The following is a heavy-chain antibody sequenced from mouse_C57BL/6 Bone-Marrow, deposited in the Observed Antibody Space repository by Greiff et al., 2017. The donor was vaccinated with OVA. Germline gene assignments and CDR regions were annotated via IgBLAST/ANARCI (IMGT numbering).Heavy chain of an antibody. CDR2: ISYDGSN. CDR1: GYSITSGYY. V-gene: IGHV3-6*01. CDR3: ARAPPFRYFDV. Sequence: DVKLQESGPGLVKPSQSLSLTCSVTGYSITSGYYWNWIRQFPGNKLEWMGYISYDGSNNYNPSLKNRISITRDTSKNQFFLKLNSVTTEDTATYYCARAPPFRYFDVWGTGTTVTVSS. J-gene: IGHJ1*03.